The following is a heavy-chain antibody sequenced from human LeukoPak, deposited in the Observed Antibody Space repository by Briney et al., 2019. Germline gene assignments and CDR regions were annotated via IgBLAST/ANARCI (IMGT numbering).Heavy chain of an antibody. J-gene: IGHJ4*02. CDR1: GGTFSSYA. D-gene: IGHD2-2*01. CDR2: IIPIFGTA. CDR3: TRGGGCSSTSCYRILYYFDY. V-gene: IGHV1-69*01. Sequence: SVKLSCKASGGTFSSYAISWLRQAPGQGLEWMGGIIPIFGTANYAQKFQGRVTITADESTSTAYMELSSLRSEDTAVYYCTRGGGCSSTSCYRILYYFDYWGQGTLVTVSS.